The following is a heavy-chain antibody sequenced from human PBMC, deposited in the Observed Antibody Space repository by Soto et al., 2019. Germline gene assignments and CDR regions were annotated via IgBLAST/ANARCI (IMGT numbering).Heavy chain of an antibody. CDR1: GSSISSGDHY. J-gene: IGHJ4*02. D-gene: IGHD2-2*01. CDR3: ARAVIPAAPYAY. V-gene: IGHV4-30-4*01. Sequence: SETLSLTCTVSGSSISSGDHYWSWIRQPPGKGLEWIGYIYHTGSTYFNPSLKSRISMSADTSKNQIYLNVTSVTAADAAVYFCARAVIPAAPYAYWGQGTLVTVSS. CDR2: IYHTGST.